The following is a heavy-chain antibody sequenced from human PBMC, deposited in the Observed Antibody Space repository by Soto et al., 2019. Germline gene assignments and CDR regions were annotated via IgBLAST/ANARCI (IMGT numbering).Heavy chain of an antibody. D-gene: IGHD6-19*01. CDR1: GFSLSNYW. V-gene: IGHV3-74*01. CDR3: ATSIAVAGTAPTDAFDI. J-gene: IGHJ3*02. Sequence: GGSLRLSCAASGFSLSNYWMHWVRQAPGKGLVWVSRINIDGSTTTYADSVKGRFTISRDNSKNTLYLQMNSLRAEDTAVYYCATSIAVAGTAPTDAFDIWGQGTMVTVSS. CDR2: INIDGSTT.